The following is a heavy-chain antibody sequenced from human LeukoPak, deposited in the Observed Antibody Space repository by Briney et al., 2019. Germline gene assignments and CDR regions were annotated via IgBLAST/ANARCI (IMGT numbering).Heavy chain of an antibody. Sequence: ASVKVSCKASGGTFSSYAISWVRQAPGQGLEWMGGIIPIFGTANYAQKFQGRVTITADESTSTAYMELSSLRSEDTAVYYCAREGVITFGGVVVIGSQFDYWGQGTLVTVSS. D-gene: IGHD3-16*02. V-gene: IGHV1-69*13. CDR3: AREGVITFGGVVVIGSQFDY. CDR2: IIPIFGTA. CDR1: GGTFSSYA. J-gene: IGHJ4*02.